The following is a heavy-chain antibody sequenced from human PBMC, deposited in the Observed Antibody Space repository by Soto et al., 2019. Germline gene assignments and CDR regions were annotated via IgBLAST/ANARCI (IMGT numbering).Heavy chain of an antibody. D-gene: IGHD3-10*01. CDR3: SGSEYYYFGS. CDR2: IKSRGSGATT. Sequence: EVLIVESGGGLVKPGGSLRLSCATSGFNFRDAWMGWVRQAPGKGLEWVGRIKSRGSGATTDFAAPVKGRFTISRDDSITTVYLQLNSLRLEGTAVYYCSGSEYYYFGSWGQGTMVTVSS. CDR1: GFNFRDAW. J-gene: IGHJ4*02. V-gene: IGHV3-15*01.